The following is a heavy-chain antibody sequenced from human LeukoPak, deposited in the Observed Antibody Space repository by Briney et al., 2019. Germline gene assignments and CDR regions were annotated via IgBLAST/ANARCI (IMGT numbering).Heavy chain of an antibody. Sequence: ASVKVSCKASGYTFTGYYMHWVRQAPGQGLEWMGWINPNSGGTNYAQKFPGRVTMTRDTSISTAYMELSRLRSDDTAVYYCARALIAVADPPFDYWGQGTLVTVSS. D-gene: IGHD6-19*01. CDR2: INPNSGGT. V-gene: IGHV1-2*02. CDR1: GYTFTGYY. CDR3: ARALIAVADPPFDY. J-gene: IGHJ4*02.